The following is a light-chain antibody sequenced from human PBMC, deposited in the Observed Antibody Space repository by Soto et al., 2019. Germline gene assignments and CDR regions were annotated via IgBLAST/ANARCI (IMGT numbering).Light chain of an antibody. V-gene: IGLV1-40*01. CDR3: QSYDSSLSASV. CDR1: SSHIGAGYD. CDR2: GNS. Sequence: QSVLTQPPSVSGAPGQRVTISCTGSSSHIGAGYDVHWYQQLPGTAPKLLIYGNSNRPSGVPDRFSGSKSGTSASLAITGLQAEDEADYYCQSYDSSLSASVFGGGTKVTVL. J-gene: IGLJ3*02.